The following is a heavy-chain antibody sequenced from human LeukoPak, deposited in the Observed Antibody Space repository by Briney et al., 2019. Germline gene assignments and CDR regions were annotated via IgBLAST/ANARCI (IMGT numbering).Heavy chain of an antibody. D-gene: IGHD3-10*01. J-gene: IGHJ5*02. CDR2: ISYDGSNK. Sequence: GGSLRLSCAASGFTFSSYAMHWVRQAPGKGLEWVAVISYDGSNKYYADSVKGRFTISRDNSKNTLYLQMNSLRAEDTAVYYCAREVFAKITEAGATNRFDPWGQGTLVNVSS. CDR3: AREVFAKITEAGATNRFDP. V-gene: IGHV3-30-3*01. CDR1: GFTFSSYA.